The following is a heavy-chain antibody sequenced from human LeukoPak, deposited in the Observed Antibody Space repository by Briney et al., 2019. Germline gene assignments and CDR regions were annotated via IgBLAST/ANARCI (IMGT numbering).Heavy chain of an antibody. CDR2: INPNSGGT. D-gene: IGHD3-22*01. Sequence: ASVKVSCKASGYTSTSYDINWVRQAPGQGLEWMGWINPNSGGTNYAQKFQGRVTMTRDTSISTAYMELSRLRSDDTAVYYCARSITMIVVAAGYWGQGTLVTVSS. J-gene: IGHJ4*02. CDR3: ARSITMIVVAAGY. V-gene: IGHV1-2*02. CDR1: GYTSTSYD.